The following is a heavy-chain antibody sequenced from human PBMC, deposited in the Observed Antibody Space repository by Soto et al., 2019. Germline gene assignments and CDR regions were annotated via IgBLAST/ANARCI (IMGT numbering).Heavy chain of an antibody. Sequence: QVQLVQSGAEVKKPGASVKVSCKASGYTFTSYAMHWVRQAPGQRLEWMGWINAGNGNTKYSQKFQGRVTITRDTSASTAYMELSSLRSEDTAVYYCARGSRVAPDSYVSKYYFDYWGQGTLVTVSS. CDR3: ARGSRVAPDSYVSKYYFDY. J-gene: IGHJ4*02. CDR2: INAGNGNT. V-gene: IGHV1-3*01. CDR1: GYTFTSYA. D-gene: IGHD2-15*01.